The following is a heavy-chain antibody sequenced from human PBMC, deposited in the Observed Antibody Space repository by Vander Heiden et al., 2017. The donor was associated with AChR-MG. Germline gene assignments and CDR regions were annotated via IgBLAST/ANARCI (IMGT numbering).Heavy chain of an antibody. J-gene: IGHJ4*02. CDR3: ARGRRGSGFDY. D-gene: IGHD6-19*01. CDR1: GFTFSSYD. Sequence: EVQLVESGGGLVQPGGSLRLSLSASGFTFSSYDMHWVRQATGKGLEWVAAIGTAGDTYYPGSVKGRFTSSRENAKNSLYLQMNSLRAGDTAVYYCARGRRGSGFDYWGQGTLVTVSS. CDR2: IGTAGDT. V-gene: IGHV3-13*01.